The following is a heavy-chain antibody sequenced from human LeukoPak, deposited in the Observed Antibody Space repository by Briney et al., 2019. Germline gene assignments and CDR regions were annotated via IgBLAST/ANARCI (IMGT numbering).Heavy chain of an antibody. CDR1: GFTFSSYA. D-gene: IGHD2-15*01. CDR3: AKVYRRLGYCSGGSCFYSDDAFDI. V-gene: IGHV3-23*01. J-gene: IGHJ3*02. Sequence: PGGPLRLSCAASGFTFSSYAMSWVRQAPGKGLEWVSAISGSGGSTYYADSVKGRFTISRDNSKNTLYLQMNSLRAEDTAVYYCAKVYRRLGYCSGGSCFYSDDAFDIWGQGTMVTVSS. CDR2: ISGSGGST.